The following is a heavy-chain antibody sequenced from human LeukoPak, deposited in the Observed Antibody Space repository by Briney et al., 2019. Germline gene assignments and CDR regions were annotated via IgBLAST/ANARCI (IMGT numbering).Heavy chain of an antibody. V-gene: IGHV3-23*01. CDR2: IGGSGGST. D-gene: IGHD3-10*01. CDR3: AKGGSYYTSSWFDP. CDR1: GFTFSSHA. Sequence: PGGSLRLSCAASGFTFSSHAMSWVRQAPGKWLEWVSAIGGSGGSTFYADSVKGQFTISRDNSKNTLYLQMNSLRAEDAAVYYCAKGGSYYTSSWFDPWGQGTLVTVSS. J-gene: IGHJ5*02.